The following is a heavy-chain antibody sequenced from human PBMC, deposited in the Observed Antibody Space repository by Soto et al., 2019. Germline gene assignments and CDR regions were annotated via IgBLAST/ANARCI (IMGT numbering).Heavy chain of an antibody. CDR1: GYTFTSYY. V-gene: IGHV1-46*01. J-gene: IGHJ6*02. CDR2: INPSGGST. CDR3: AKVRYSSPMGYYYGMDV. Sequence: VASVKVSCKASGYTFTSYYMHWVRQAPGQGLEWMGIINPSGGSTSYAQKFQGRVTITADESTSTSYMEVNNLRSEDTAVYYCAKVRYSSPMGYYYGMDVWGQGTTVTVSS. D-gene: IGHD6-19*01.